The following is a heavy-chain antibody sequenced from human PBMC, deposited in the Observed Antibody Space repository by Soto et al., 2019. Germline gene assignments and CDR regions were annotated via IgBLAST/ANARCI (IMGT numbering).Heavy chain of an antibody. D-gene: IGHD2-8*01. CDR3: AKNGHPPYYYYGMDV. CDR2: ISGYNGDT. Sequence: QGQLVQSGGEAKKPGASVKVSCKASGYTFTRYGISWVRQAPGQGLEWMVWISGYNGDTNYAQKFQGRVTMTIDTSTSTAYMELRSLTSDDTAVYYCAKNGHPPYYYYGMDVWGQGTTVTVSS. V-gene: IGHV1-18*01. CDR1: GYTFTRYG. J-gene: IGHJ6*02.